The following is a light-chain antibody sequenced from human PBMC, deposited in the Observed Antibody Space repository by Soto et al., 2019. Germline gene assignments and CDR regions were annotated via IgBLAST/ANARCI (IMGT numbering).Light chain of an antibody. CDR2: DNN. J-gene: IGLJ1*01. CDR1: SSNIGNNY. CDR3: GTWDSSLSVYV. Sequence: VLTQPPSVSAAPGQKVTISCSGSSSNIGNNYVSWYQQLPGTAPKLLIYDNNKRPSGIPDRFSGSKSGTSATLGITGLQTGDEADYYCGTWDSSLSVYVFGTGTKVTVL. V-gene: IGLV1-51*01.